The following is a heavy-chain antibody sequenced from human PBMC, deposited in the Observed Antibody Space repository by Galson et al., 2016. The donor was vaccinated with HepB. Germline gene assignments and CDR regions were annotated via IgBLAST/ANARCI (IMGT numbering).Heavy chain of an antibody. D-gene: IGHD5-18*01. Sequence: SLRLSCAASGFTFGNYAMSWVRQAPGKGLEWVSSISGSGGTTYYADSVKGRFTISRDKSKNTLYLQMNSLRGEDTDVYYCAKDLDGYTYGYSYSDHWGQGTLVTVSS. CDR1: GFTFGNYA. V-gene: IGHV3-23*01. CDR3: AKDLDGYTYGYSYSDH. CDR2: ISGSGGTT. J-gene: IGHJ4*02.